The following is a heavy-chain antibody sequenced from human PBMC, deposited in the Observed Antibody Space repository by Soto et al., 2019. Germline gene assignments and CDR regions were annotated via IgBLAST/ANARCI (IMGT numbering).Heavy chain of an antibody. CDR3: ARAQLLTYYYYMDV. J-gene: IGHJ6*03. Sequence: ASVKVSCKASGYTFTSYGMRWVRQAPGQGLEWMEWISAYNGNTNYAQKLQGRVTMTTDTSTSTAYMELRSLRSDDTAVYYCARAQLLTYYYYMDVWGKGTTVTVSS. V-gene: IGHV1-18*01. D-gene: IGHD2-2*01. CDR2: ISAYNGNT. CDR1: GYTFTSYG.